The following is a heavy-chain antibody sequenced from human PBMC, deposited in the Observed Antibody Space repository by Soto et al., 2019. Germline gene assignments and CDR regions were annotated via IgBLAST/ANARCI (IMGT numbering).Heavy chain of an antibody. CDR1: GGSISSGGYY. CDR3: ARDGLRSTYYYYGMDV. CDR2: IYYSGST. J-gene: IGHJ6*02. Sequence: SETLSLTCAVSGGSISSGGYYWSWIRQHPGKGLEWIGYIYYSGSTYYNPSLKSRVTISVDTSKNQFSLKLSSVTAADTAVYYCARDGLRSTYYYYGMDVWGQGTTVTVSS. D-gene: IGHD4-17*01. V-gene: IGHV4-31*11.